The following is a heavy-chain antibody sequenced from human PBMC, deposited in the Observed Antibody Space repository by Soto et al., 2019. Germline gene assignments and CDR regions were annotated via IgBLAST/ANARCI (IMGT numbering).Heavy chain of an antibody. J-gene: IGHJ4*02. V-gene: IGHV1-69*12. CDR1: GGTFSSYA. CDR2: IIPIFGTA. CDR3: AREGTYCSGGSCYRYYFEY. Sequence: QVQLVQSGAEVKKPGSSVKVSCKASGGTFSSYAISWVRQAPGQGLEWMGGIIPIFGTANYAQKFQGRVTITADESTSTADMELSSLRAEDTAVYYCAREGTYCSGGSCYRYYFEYWGQGTLVTVSS. D-gene: IGHD2-15*01.